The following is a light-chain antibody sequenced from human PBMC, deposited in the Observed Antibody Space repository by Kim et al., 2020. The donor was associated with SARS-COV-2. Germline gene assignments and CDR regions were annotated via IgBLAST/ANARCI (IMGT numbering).Light chain of an antibody. V-gene: IGLV1-40*01. J-gene: IGLJ1*01. Sequence: QRVTISCPGGRSNIGAGYDVPWYQHTPGTAPKFLIYGNSDRPSGVPDRFSGSKSGTSASLTITALQAEDEADYFCQSYDSRLTGSVFGPGTKVTVL. CDR1: RSNIGAGYD. CDR3: QSYDSRLTGSV. CDR2: GNS.